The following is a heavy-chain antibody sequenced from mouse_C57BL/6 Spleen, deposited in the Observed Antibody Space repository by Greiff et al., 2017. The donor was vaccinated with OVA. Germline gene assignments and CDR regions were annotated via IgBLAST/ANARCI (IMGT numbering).Heavy chain of an antibody. CDR1: GFTFSNYW. Sequence: EVKVEESGGGLVQPGGSMKLSCVASGFTFSNYWMNWVRQSPEKGLEWVAQIRLKSDNYATNYAVSVKGRFTISRDDSKIIVYLQMNNLRAEYSGIYYCKELPGYYYGSSYTFDYWGQGTTLTVSS. J-gene: IGHJ2*01. CDR3: KELPGYYYGSSYTFDY. D-gene: IGHD1-1*01. CDR2: IRLKSDNYAT. V-gene: IGHV6-3*01.